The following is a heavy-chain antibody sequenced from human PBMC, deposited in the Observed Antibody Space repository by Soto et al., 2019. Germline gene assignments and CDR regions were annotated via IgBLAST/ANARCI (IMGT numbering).Heavy chain of an antibody. D-gene: IGHD6-25*01. CDR3: AKGIIATATEYFDS. J-gene: IGHJ4*02. Sequence: GGSLRLSCVTSGFTFSNYAMHWVRQAPGKGLEWVAMVSHDGSEKYYADSVRGRFTIARDNSKRTLYLQMNSLSAEDTAVYYCAKGIIATATEYFDSWGQGALVTVSS. CDR1: GFTFSNYA. CDR2: VSHDGSEK. V-gene: IGHV3-30*02.